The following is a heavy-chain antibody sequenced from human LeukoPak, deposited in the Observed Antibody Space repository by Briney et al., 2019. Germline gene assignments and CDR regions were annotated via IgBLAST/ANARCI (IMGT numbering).Heavy chain of an antibody. D-gene: IGHD3-22*01. J-gene: IGHJ4*02. V-gene: IGHV4-4*02. CDR2: IYHSGST. CDR3: ARRRDYYDSSGYHDY. CDR1: GGSISSSNW. Sequence: SETLSLTCAVSGGSISSSNWWSWVRQPPGKGLEWIGEIYHSGSTNYNPSLKSRVTISVDKSKNQFSLKLSSVTAADTAVYYCARRRDYYDSSGYHDYWGQGTLVTVSS.